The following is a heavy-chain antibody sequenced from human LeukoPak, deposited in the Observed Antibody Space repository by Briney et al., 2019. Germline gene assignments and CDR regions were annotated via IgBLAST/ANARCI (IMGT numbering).Heavy chain of an antibody. CDR3: ARGESTDYPYYFDY. CDR2: VFYSGST. J-gene: IGHJ4*02. Sequence: SETLSLTCTVSGGSINSYFWSWIRQPPGKGLEWIGYVFYSGSTNYNPSLKSRVTISVDTSKNQFSLKLISVTAADTAVYYCARGESTDYPYYFDYWGQGTLVTVSS. CDR1: GGSINSYF. V-gene: IGHV4-59*01. D-gene: IGHD3-16*01.